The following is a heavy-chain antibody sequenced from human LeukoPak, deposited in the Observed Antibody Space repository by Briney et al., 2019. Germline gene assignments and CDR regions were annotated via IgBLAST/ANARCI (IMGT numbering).Heavy chain of an antibody. CDR2: IIPILGLP. CDR1: GGTFSSYA. CDR3: ARDLGIRDGYTTSGDL. Sequence: GSSVKVSCKASGGTFSSYAISWVRQAPGQGLEWMGRIIPILGLPNYAQKFQGRITITADKSTSTAYLELNSLRSEDTATYYCARDLGIRDGYTTSGDLWGQGTLVTVSS. V-gene: IGHV1-69*04. D-gene: IGHD5-24*01. J-gene: IGHJ5*02.